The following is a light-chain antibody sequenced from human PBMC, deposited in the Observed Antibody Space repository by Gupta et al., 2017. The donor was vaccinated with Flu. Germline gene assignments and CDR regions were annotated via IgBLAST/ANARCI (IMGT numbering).Light chain of an antibody. Sequence: APGQSITISCTGTSSDVGSYNLVSWYQQHPGKAPKLMIYEGSKRPSGVSNRFSGSKSGNTASLTISGRQAEDEADYYCCSYAGSRVFGGGTKLTVL. CDR2: EGS. CDR1: SSDVGSYNL. CDR3: CSYAGSRV. V-gene: IGLV2-23*01. J-gene: IGLJ3*02.